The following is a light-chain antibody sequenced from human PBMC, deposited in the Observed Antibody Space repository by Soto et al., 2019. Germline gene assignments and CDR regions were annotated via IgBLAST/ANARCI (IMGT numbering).Light chain of an antibody. Sequence: DVQMTQSPSSVSASVGDRVTITCRASQSISSWLAWYQQKPGTVPKLLIYAASSLQSGVPSRFSGSGAGTEFTLTITSLQTEDFGTYYCQQGDSFPITFGQETRLEIK. CDR3: QQGDSFPIT. CDR1: QSISSW. J-gene: IGKJ5*01. CDR2: AAS. V-gene: IGKV1-12*01.